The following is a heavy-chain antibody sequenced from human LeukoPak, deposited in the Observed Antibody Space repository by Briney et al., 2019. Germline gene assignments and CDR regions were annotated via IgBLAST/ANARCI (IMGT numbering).Heavy chain of an antibody. CDR2: FDAENDET. D-gene: IGHD1-14*01. J-gene: IGHJ4*02. V-gene: IGHV1-24*01. CDR1: EYTVNELS. CDR3: ATEKAWNHGGFDY. Sequence: ASVKVSCKVSEYTVNELSFHWVRQAPGEGLEWLGGFDAENDETLYAQKFQGRVTVTQDTSTDTAYMELSSLRSEDTAVYYCATEKAWNHGGFDYWGQGTPVIVSS.